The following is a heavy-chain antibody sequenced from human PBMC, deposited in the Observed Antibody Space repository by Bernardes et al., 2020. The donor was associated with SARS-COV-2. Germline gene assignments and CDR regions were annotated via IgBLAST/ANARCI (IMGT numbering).Heavy chain of an antibody. CDR1: GFTFSSYG. Sequence: GGSLRLSCAASGFTFSSYGMHWVRQAPGKGLEWVALIYYDGSNKYYADSVKGRFTISRDNSKNTLYLEMNSLRAEDTAVYYCARDRATYMYASGSPWFDPWGQGTLVTVSS. CDR3: ARDRATYMYASGSPWFDP. CDR2: IYYDGSNK. V-gene: IGHV3-33*08. J-gene: IGHJ5*02. D-gene: IGHD3-10*01.